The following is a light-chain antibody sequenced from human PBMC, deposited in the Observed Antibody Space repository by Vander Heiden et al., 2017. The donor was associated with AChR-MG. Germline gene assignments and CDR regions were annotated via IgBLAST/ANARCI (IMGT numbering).Light chain of an antibody. CDR3: QQRSNWPPRHT. V-gene: IGKV3-11*01. Sequence: IVLTQSPATLSLSPGERATLSCRASQSVSSYLAWYQQKPGQAPRLLIYDASNRATGIPARFSGSGSGTDFTLTISSLEPEDFAVYYCQQRSNWPPRHTFGQGTKLEIK. CDR1: QSVSSY. CDR2: DAS. J-gene: IGKJ2*01.